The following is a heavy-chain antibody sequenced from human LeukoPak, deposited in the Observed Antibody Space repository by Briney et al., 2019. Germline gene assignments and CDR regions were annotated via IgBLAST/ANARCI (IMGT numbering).Heavy chain of an antibody. D-gene: IGHD6-13*01. CDR3: ASLGEGRASSWYRL. J-gene: IGHJ4*02. CDR1: GYSIGSGYY. V-gene: IGHV4-38-2*02. CDR2: VYINGNA. Sequence: SETLSLTCTVSGYSIGSGYYWAWIRQTPGTGLEWIGNVYINGNAYYNPSLQSRVTISMDRSKNQFFLKLTSVTAADTAVYYCASLGEGRASSWYRLWGQGTLVTVSS.